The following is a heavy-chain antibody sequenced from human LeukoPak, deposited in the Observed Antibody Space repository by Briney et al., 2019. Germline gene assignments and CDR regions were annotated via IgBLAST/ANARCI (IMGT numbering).Heavy chain of an antibody. V-gene: IGHV1-69*13. CDR3: AREGDYVWGSYRYTGPPARSHFDY. J-gene: IGHJ4*02. Sequence: SVKVSCKPSLGTFSIYAISRVRQAPGQGLEWMGGFIPIFGTANYAQKFQGRVTITADESTSTAYMELSSLRSEDTAVYYCAREGDYVWGSYRYTGPPARSHFDYWGQGTLVTVSS. CDR2: FIPIFGTA. CDR1: LGTFSIYA. D-gene: IGHD3-16*02.